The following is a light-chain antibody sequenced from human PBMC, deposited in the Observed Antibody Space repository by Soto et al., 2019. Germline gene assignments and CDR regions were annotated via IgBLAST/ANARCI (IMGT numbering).Light chain of an antibody. CDR2: GAS. Sequence: IVLTQSPGTLSLSPGERATLSCRASQSVSSSYLAWYQQKPGQAPRLLIYGASSRATGIPDRFSGSGSGTDFALTITRLEPEDFAVYYRQQYGTLPLTFGGGTKVDVK. CDR1: QSVSSSY. CDR3: QQYGTLPLT. V-gene: IGKV3-20*01. J-gene: IGKJ4*02.